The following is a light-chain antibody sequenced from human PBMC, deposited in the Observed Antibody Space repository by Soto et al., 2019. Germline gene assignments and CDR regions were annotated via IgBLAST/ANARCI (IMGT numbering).Light chain of an antibody. V-gene: IGKV1-33*01. CDR1: QGIAKY. CDR2: HAS. CDR3: QQSDNLPLT. Sequence: DTQMTQSPSSLSASIGDRVTITCQASQGIAKYLHWYQQKPGKAPKLLIYHASNLQTGVPSRFSGSGSGTHFTLIISSLQPVDIATYFCQQSDNLPLTFGGGTKVEIK. J-gene: IGKJ4*01.